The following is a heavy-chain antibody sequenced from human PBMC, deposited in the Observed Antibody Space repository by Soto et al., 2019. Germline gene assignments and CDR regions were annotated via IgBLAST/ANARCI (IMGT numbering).Heavy chain of an antibody. Sequence: EVQVLESGGGLVQPGGSLRLSCAASGFTFSNYGMSWVRQAPGKGLEWVSSISGGNTFYAGSVKGRFTISRDNSKNTLYLQMNSLTAEDTAVYYCAKAPSSDCNSGACSLRSWGQGTLVTVSS. D-gene: IGHD2-21*01. J-gene: IGHJ5*02. CDR3: AKAPSSDCNSGACSLRS. CDR2: SISGGNT. V-gene: IGHV3-23*01. CDR1: GFTFSNYG.